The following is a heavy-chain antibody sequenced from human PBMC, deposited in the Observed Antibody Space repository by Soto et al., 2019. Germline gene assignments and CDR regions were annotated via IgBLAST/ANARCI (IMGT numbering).Heavy chain of an antibody. CDR2: IIPILGIA. CDR1: GGTFSSYT. V-gene: IGHV1-69*02. Sequence: QVQLVQSGAEVKKPGSSVKVSCKASGGTFSSYTISWVRQAPGQGLEWMGRIIPILGIANYAQKFQGRVTITADKSTSTAYMERSSLGSEDTAVYYCAIHRVSVYSYGTGVYMDVWGKGTTVTVSS. J-gene: IGHJ6*03. CDR3: AIHRVSVYSYGTGVYMDV. D-gene: IGHD5-18*01.